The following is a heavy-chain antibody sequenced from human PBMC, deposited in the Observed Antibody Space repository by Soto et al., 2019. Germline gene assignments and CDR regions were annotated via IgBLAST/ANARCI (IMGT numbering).Heavy chain of an antibody. CDR1: GGSISSSGYY. J-gene: IGHJ4*02. D-gene: IGHD6-13*01. CDR2: IYYTGIT. V-gene: IGHV4-39*02. Sequence: PSETLSLTCAVSGGSISSSGYYWGWIRQPPGKGLEWIGSIYYTGITYSNPSLKSRVSISIDTSKNQFSLKLSSVTAADTAVYYCAREKPYSSSWYHDYWGQGTLVTVSS. CDR3: AREKPYSSSWYHDY.